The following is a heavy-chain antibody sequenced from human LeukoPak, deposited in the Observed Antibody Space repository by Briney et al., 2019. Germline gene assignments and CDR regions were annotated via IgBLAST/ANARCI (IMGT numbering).Heavy chain of an antibody. CDR1: GFHLNDYY. V-gene: IGHV3-11*06. Sequence: GGSLRLSCSASGFHLNDYYMSWIRQAPGKGLEGVACLSSSSSYTNYADSVKGRFNISRDNAKNSLYLQMNSLRAEDTAVYYCARESPIAAREFDYWGQGTLVTVSS. CDR2: LSSSSSYT. D-gene: IGHD6-6*01. CDR3: ARESPIAAREFDY. J-gene: IGHJ4*02.